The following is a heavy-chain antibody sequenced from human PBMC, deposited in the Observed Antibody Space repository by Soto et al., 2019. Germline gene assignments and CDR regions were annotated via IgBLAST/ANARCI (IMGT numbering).Heavy chain of an antibody. CDR3: ARVSRYSYDANYFDY. CDR2: IIPIFGTA. CDR1: GGTFSSYA. V-gene: IGHV1-69*13. D-gene: IGHD5-18*01. Sequence: GASVKVSCKASGGTFSSYAISWVRQAPGQGLEWMGGIIPIFGTANYAQKFQGRVTITADESTSTAYMELSSLRSEDTAVYYCARVSRYSYDANYFDYWGQGTLVTVSS. J-gene: IGHJ4*02.